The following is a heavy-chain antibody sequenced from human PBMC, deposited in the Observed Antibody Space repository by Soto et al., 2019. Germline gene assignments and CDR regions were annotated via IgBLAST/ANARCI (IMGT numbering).Heavy chain of an antibody. V-gene: IGHV4-39*01. J-gene: IGHJ4*02. CDR3: ARHRIEVVWRGFDY. CDR1: TDSNNFSNSY. Sequence: SETLSLACTVFTDSNNFSNSYWGWIRQPPGEGLQWIGSSSYNGGTFFNPSLKGRVDISIDASKRQSSLQVTSVTDADSAVHYCARHRIEVVWRGFDYWGQGRTVTVSS. D-gene: IGHD1-1*01. CDR2: SSYNGGT.